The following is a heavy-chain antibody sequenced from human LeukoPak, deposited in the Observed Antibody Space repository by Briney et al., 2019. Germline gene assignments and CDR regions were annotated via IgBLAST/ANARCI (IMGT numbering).Heavy chain of an antibody. V-gene: IGHV4-38-2*02. CDR2: IYHSGST. D-gene: IGHD1-14*01. CDR3: ARVTSRLGWFDP. CDR1: GYSISIGYY. Sequence: SETLSLTCSVSGYSISIGYYWGWIRQPPGKGLEWIGSIYHSGSTYYNPSLKSRVTISVDTSKNQFSLKMRSVTAADTAVYYCARVTSRLGWFDPWGQGTLVTVSS. J-gene: IGHJ5*02.